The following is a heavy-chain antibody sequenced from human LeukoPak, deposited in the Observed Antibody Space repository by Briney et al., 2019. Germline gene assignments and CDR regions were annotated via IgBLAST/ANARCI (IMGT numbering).Heavy chain of an antibody. D-gene: IGHD3-22*01. CDR3: ARYVGPYYYDSSGYLSWFDP. CDR2: INHSGST. J-gene: IGHJ5*02. CDR1: GFTVSSNY. Sequence: GSLRLSCAASGFTVSSNYMSWVRQPPGKGLEWIGEINHSGSTNYNPSLKSRVTISVDTSKNQFSLKLSSVTAADTAVYYCARYVGPYYYDSSGYLSWFDPWGQGTLVTVSS. V-gene: IGHV4-34*01.